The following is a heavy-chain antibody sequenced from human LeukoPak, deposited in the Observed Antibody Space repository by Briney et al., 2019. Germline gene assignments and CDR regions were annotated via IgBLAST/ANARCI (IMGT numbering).Heavy chain of an antibody. CDR1: GFTFSSYG. Sequence: PGGSLRLSCAASGFTFSSYGMHWVRQAPGKGLEWVAVISYDGSNKYYADSVKGRFTISRDNSKNTLYLQMSSLRAEDTAVYYCVNTILGNPRHYGMDVWGQGTTVTVSS. D-gene: IGHD5-24*01. V-gene: IGHV3-30*18. CDR3: VNTILGNPRHYGMDV. CDR2: ISYDGSNK. J-gene: IGHJ6*02.